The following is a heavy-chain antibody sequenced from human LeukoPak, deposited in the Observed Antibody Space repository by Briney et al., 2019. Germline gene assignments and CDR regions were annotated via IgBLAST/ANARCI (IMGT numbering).Heavy chain of an antibody. D-gene: IGHD5-12*01. Sequence: GGSLRLSCAASGFTFSSYAMHWVRQAPGKGLEWVAVISYDGSNKYYADSVKGRFTISRDNAKNSLSLQMNSLRAEDTAVYYCVRDGGVSGYDLLDYWGQGTLVTVSS. CDR1: GFTFSSYA. J-gene: IGHJ4*02. V-gene: IGHV3-30*04. CDR2: ISYDGSNK. CDR3: VRDGGVSGYDLLDY.